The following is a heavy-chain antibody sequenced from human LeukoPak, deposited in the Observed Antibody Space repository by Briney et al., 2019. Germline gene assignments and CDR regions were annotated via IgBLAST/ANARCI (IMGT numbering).Heavy chain of an antibody. CDR1: GGSISSYY. CDR3: ARGGPAARPFDY. Sequence: SETLSLTCTVSGGSISSYYWTWTRQPPGKGLEWIGYIYYSGSTNYNPSLKSRVTISVDTSKNQFSLKLSSVTAADTAVYYCARGGPAARPFDYWGQGTLVTVSS. J-gene: IGHJ4*02. CDR2: IYYSGST. V-gene: IGHV4-59*12. D-gene: IGHD6-6*01.